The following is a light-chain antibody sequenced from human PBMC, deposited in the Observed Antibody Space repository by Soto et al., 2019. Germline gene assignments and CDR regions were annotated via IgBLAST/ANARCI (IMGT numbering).Light chain of an antibody. V-gene: IGKV2-30*01. J-gene: IGKJ4*01. CDR1: QSLVYSDGNTY. CDR2: KVS. CDR3: MQATHCPLT. Sequence: DVVMTQSPLSLPVTLGQPASISCRSSQSLVYSDGNTYLNWFQQRPGQSPRRLIYKVSNRDSVVPDRFSGSGSGTEFTLKISMVEAEDVGVYYSMQATHCPLTFGGGTKVEMK.